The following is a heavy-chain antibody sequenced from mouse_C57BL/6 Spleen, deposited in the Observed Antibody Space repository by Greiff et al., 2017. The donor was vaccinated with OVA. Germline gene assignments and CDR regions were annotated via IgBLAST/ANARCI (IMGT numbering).Heavy chain of an antibody. D-gene: IGHD1-1*01. V-gene: IGHV1-53*01. CDR2: INTSNGGT. CDR3: ARGSYGSYFDD. J-gene: IGHJ2*01. Sequence: QVQLQQPGPELVKPGASVTLSCTASGYTFTSYWMHWVHQRPGQGLEWLGNINTSNGGTNYTEKLNSKATMTVDKSSSTAYMQLRSLTSEDSAVYYCARGSYGSYFDDWGQGTTLTVSS. CDR1: GYTFTSYW.